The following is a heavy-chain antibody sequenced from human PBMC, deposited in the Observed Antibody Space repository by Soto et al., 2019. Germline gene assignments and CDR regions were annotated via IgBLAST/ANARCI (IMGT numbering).Heavy chain of an antibody. CDR2: IYYSGST. CDR1: GGSISSYY. V-gene: IGHV4-59*01. D-gene: IGHD2-15*01. CDR3: ASSVVVVAATPYYYGMDV. Sequence: SETLSLTCTVSGGSISSYYWSWIRQPPGKGLEWIGYIYYSGSTNYNPSLKSRVTISVDTSKNQFSLKLSSVTAADTAVYYCASSVVVVAATPYYYGMDVWGQGTTVTVSS. J-gene: IGHJ6*02.